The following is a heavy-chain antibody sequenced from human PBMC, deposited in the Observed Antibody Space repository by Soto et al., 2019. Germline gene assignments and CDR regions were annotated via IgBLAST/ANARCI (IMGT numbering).Heavy chain of an antibody. V-gene: IGHV1-69*01. CDR1: ADTFSSSA. Sequence: QVQLVQSGAEVKKPGSSVKVSCKASADTFSSSAFSWVRQAPGQGLEWMGGIIPFFHAANYAQRFQGRVMITADEATSTFYMELSSLRSEDTALYYCARDLISNYLYYGMDVWGQGTTVTVSS. CDR2: IIPFFHAA. CDR3: ARDLISNYLYYGMDV. J-gene: IGHJ6*02.